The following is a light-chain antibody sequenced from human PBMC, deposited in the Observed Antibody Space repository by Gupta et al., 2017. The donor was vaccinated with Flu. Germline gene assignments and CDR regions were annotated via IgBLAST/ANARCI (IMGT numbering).Light chain of an antibody. CDR2: KAS. V-gene: IGKV1-5*03. CDR3: QQYNTDPWT. Sequence: DIQMTQSHSTLSASVGDRVTITCRASQTISTWLAWYQQKPGKDPNLLIYKASTLESGVPSRFSGSGSGTEFILTISSLQPDDFATYYCQQYNTDPWTFGQGTKVEIK. J-gene: IGKJ1*01. CDR1: QTISTW.